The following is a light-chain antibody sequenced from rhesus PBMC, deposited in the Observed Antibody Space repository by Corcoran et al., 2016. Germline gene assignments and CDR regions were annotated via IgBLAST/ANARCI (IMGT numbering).Light chain of an antibody. CDR3: QQYSDWQQYSDWPLT. CDR1: QSVSRN. Sequence: EIVMTQFPATLSLSPGERAILFCRASQSVSRNLAWYQQKPGQAPNLLIFDASNRASGIPDRFRGSGSGTDFTLTISSLGPKDSAVYYCQQYSDWQQYSDWPLTFGGGTKVEIK. V-gene: IGKV3-42*03. J-gene: IGKJ4*01. CDR2: DAS.